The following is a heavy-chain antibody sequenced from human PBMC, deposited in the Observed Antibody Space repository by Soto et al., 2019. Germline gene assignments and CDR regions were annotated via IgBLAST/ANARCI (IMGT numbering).Heavy chain of an antibody. V-gene: IGHV4-34*12. J-gene: IGHJ3*02. D-gene: IGHD3-16*01. CDR3: ARSPLGYDYVRQTWREVGDSFDI. CDR2: LIHGGST. Sequence: SETLSLTCAIYGASLGGFHWTWFRQAPGKGLEWIGELIHGGSTNYNPSLKSRVSFSLDTSKNQFSLHLMSVTAADTAVYYCARSPLGYDYVRQTWREVGDSFDIWGRGTMVTVSS. CDR1: GASLGGFH.